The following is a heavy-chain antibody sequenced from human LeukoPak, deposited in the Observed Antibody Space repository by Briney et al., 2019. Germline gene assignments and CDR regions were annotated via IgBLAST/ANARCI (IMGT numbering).Heavy chain of an antibody. J-gene: IGHJ4*02. V-gene: IGHV1-69*06. D-gene: IGHD2-15*01. CDR1: GGTFSSYA. Sequence: SVKVSCKASGGTFSSYAISWVRQAPGQGLEWMGGIIPIFGTANCAQKFQGRVTITADKSTSTAYMELSSLRSEDTAVYYCARGPPVWEDCSGGSCYLFDYWGQGTLVTVSS. CDR3: ARGPPVWEDCSGGSCYLFDY. CDR2: IIPIFGTA.